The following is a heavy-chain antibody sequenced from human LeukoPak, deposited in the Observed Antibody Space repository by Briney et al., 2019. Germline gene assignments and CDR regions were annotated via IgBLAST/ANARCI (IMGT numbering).Heavy chain of an antibody. V-gene: IGHV5-10-1*01. Sequence: GESLKISCKGSGYSFTSYWISWVRQMPGKGLEWMGRIDPSDSYTNYSPSFQGHVTISADKSISTAYLQWSSLKASDTAMYYCASSNYYDILTGYYNGLDYWGQGTLVTVSS. J-gene: IGHJ4*02. D-gene: IGHD3-9*01. CDR2: IDPSDSYT. CDR3: ASSNYYDILTGYYNGLDY. CDR1: GYSFTSYW.